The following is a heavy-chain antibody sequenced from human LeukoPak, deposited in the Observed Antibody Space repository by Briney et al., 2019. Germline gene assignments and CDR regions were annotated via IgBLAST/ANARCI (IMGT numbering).Heavy chain of an antibody. J-gene: IGHJ4*02. CDR1: GFTFKNYA. CDR2: ISGGGGST. V-gene: IGHV3-23*01. CDR3: TNQPILAGTIDY. Sequence: GGSLRLSCTASGFTFKNYAMNWVRQAPGKGLEWVSVISGGGGSTYYADSVKGRFTISRDNSKNTLYLQMNSLRAEDTAVYYCTNQPILAGTIDYWGQGTLVTVSS. D-gene: IGHD3-9*01.